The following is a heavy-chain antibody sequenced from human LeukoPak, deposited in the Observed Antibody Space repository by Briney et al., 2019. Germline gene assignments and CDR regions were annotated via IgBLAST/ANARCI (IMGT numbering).Heavy chain of an antibody. V-gene: IGHV4-4*02. D-gene: IGHD6-13*01. CDR3: ARLRGAAGTSYFDY. J-gene: IGHJ4*02. CDR1: GGSISSSNW. Sequence: SETLSLTCAVSGGSISSSNWWSWVRQPPGKELEWIGEIYHSGSTNYNPSLKSRVIISVDKSKNQFSLRLSSVTAADTAMYFCARLRGAAGTSYFDYWGQGTLVTVSS. CDR2: IYHSGST.